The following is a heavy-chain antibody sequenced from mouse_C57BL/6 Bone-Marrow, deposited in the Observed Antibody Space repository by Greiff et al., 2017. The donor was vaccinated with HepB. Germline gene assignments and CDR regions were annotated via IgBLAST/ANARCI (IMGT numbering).Heavy chain of an antibody. Sequence: QVQLKQPGAELVMPGASVKLSCKASGYTFTSYWMHWVKQRPGQGLEWIGEIDPSDSYTNYNQKFKGKSTLTVDKSSSTAYMQLSSLTSEDSAVYYCAREKYFYYFDYWGQGTTLTVSS. CDR3: AREKYFYYFDY. J-gene: IGHJ2*01. V-gene: IGHV1-69*01. D-gene: IGHD2-10*02. CDR2: IDPSDSYT. CDR1: GYTFTSYW.